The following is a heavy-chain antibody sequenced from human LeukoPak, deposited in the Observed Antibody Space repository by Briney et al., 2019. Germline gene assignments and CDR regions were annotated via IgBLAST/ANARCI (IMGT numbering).Heavy chain of an antibody. D-gene: IGHD3-16*01. J-gene: IGHJ4*02. CDR2: ISANNGNT. Sequence: ASVPVSFQSSLYTFTNYRINLLRQPPAQGLEWMGWISANNGNTNSAQKFQGTVTMTTDTSTSTAYMVLRSLRSDDRAVYCCARGLGGDYWGQGTLVTVSS. CDR3: ARGLGGDY. CDR1: LYTFTNYR. V-gene: IGHV1-18*01.